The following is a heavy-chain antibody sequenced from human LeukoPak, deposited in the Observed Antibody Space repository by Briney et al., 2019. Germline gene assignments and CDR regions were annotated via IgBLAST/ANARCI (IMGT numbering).Heavy chain of an antibody. CDR3: ARGDSSGYYYFDY. CDR1: GGTFSSYA. CDR2: IIPIFGTA. J-gene: IGHJ4*02. D-gene: IGHD3-22*01. V-gene: IGHV1-69*05. Sequence: ASVKVSCKASGGTFSSYAISWVRQAPGQGLEWMGGIIPIFGTANYAQKFQGRVTITTDESTSTAYMELSSLRSEDTAVYYCARGDSSGYYYFDYWGQGTLVTVSS.